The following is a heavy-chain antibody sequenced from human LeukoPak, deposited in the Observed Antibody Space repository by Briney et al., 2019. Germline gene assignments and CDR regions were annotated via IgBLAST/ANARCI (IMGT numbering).Heavy chain of an antibody. CDR2: IYYSGST. D-gene: IGHD3-22*01. CDR3: ARGGAVGGYYSSPVPSNFDQ. V-gene: IGHV4-39*01. J-gene: IGHJ4*02. Sequence: SETLSLTCTVSGGSISSSSYYWGWIRQPPGKGLEWIGSIYYSGSTYYNPSLKSRVTISVDTSKNQFSLKLSSVTAADTAVYYRARGGAVGGYYSSPVPSNFDQWGQGTLVTVSP. CDR1: GGSISSSSYY.